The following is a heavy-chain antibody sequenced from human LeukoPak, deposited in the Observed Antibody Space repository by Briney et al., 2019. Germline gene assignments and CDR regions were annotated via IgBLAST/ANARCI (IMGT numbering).Heavy chain of an antibody. J-gene: IGHJ4*02. CDR2: INHSGST. V-gene: IGHV4-34*01. CDR3: TRRRNYLSHFDY. CDR1: GGSFSGYY. D-gene: IGHD1-7*01. Sequence: SETLSLTCTVYGGSFSGYYWSWIRQPPGKGLEWIGEINHSGSTNYNPFLKSRVTISVDTSKNQFSLKLSSVTAADTAVYYCTRRRNYLSHFDYWGQGTLVTVSS.